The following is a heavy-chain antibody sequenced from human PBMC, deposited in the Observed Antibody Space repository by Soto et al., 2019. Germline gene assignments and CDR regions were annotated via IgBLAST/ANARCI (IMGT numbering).Heavy chain of an antibody. J-gene: IGHJ4*02. D-gene: IGHD6-13*01. CDR1: GGTFSSYA. Sequence: ASVKVSCKASGGTFSSYAISWVRQAPGQGLEWMGGIIPIFGTANYAQKFQGRVTITADESTSTAYMELSSLRSEDTAVYYCARVNRPYSSSWSRPIYYFDYWGQGTLVTSPQ. CDR3: ARVNRPYSSSWSRPIYYFDY. CDR2: IIPIFGTA. V-gene: IGHV1-69*13.